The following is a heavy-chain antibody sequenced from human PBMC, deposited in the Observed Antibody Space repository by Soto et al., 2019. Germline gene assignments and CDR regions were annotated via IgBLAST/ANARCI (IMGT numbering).Heavy chain of an antibody. CDR1: GYTFTSYA. V-gene: IGHV1-3*01. Sequence: ASVKVSCKASGYTFTSYAMHWVRQAPGQRLEWMGWINAGNGNTKYSQKFQGRVTITRDTSASTAYMELSSLRSEDTAVYYCARDQENYYDSSGYYTRYSYFDYWGQGTLVTASS. CDR3: ARDQENYYDSSGYYTRYSYFDY. D-gene: IGHD3-22*01. J-gene: IGHJ4*02. CDR2: INAGNGNT.